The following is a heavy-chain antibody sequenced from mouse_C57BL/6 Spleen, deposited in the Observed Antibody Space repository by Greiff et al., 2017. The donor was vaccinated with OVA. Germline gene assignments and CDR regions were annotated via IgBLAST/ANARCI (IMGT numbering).Heavy chain of an antibody. CDR2: INYDGSST. J-gene: IGHJ4*01. D-gene: IGHD2-3*01. Sequence: EVKVVESEGGLVQPGSSMKLSCTASGFTFSDYYMAWVRQVPEKGLEWVANINYDGSSTYYLDSLKSRFIISRDNAKNILYLQMSSLKSEDTATYYCARVNGYYGGGAMDYWGQGTSVTVSS. CDR1: GFTFSDYY. V-gene: IGHV5-16*01. CDR3: ARVNGYYGGGAMDY.